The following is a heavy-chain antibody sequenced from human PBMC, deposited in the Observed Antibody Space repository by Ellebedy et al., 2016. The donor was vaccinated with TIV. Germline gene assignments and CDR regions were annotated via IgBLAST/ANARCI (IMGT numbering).Heavy chain of an antibody. Sequence: ASVKVSCXASGYTFTGYYMHWVRQAPGQGLEWMGWINPNSGGTNYAQKFQGRVTMTRDTSISTAYMKLSRLRSDDTAVYYCARDDYCSSTSCRRRENWFNPWGQGTLVTVSS. CDR3: ARDDYCSSTSCRRRENWFNP. J-gene: IGHJ5*02. V-gene: IGHV1-2*02. CDR2: INPNSGGT. CDR1: GYTFTGYY. D-gene: IGHD2-2*01.